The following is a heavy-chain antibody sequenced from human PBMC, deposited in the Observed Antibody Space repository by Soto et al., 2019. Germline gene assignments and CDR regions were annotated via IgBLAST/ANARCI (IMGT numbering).Heavy chain of an antibody. Sequence: QVQLVESGGGVVQPGTSLRLSCVASGFTFSSRGMHWVRQAPGKGLEWVAVVASHGRTTFYADSVKGRFTVSRDNSKDMVYLQMDTLRVEDTAMYYCAKEDYDASGSYYDSWGQGTLVTVS. V-gene: IGHV3-30*19. CDR3: AKEDYDASGSYYDS. CDR1: GFTFSSRG. J-gene: IGHJ4*02. D-gene: IGHD3-10*01. CDR2: VASHGRTT.